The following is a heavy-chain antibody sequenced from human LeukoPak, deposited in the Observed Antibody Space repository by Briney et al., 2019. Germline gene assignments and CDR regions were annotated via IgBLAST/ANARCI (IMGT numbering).Heavy chain of an antibody. CDR2: VIPIFGTA. V-gene: IGHV1-69*13. D-gene: IGHD6-19*01. CDR3: ARDRAGSGWEDHFDY. CDR1: GGTFSSYA. J-gene: IGHJ4*02. Sequence: ASVKVSCKASGGTFSSYAINWVRQAPGQGLEWMGGVIPIFGTANYAQKFQGRVTITADESTSTAYMELSSLRSEDTAVYYCARDRAGSGWEDHFDYWGQGTLVTVSS.